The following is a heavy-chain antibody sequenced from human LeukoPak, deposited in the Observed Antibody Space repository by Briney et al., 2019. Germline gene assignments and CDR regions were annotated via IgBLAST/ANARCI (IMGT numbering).Heavy chain of an antibody. CDR2: IWYDGSNK. CDR1: GFTFSSYG. J-gene: IGHJ4*02. D-gene: IGHD4-23*01. V-gene: IGHV3-33*01. Sequence: GGSLRLSCAASGFTFSSYGMRWVRQAPGKGLEWVAVIWYDGSNKYYADSVKGRFTISRDNSKNTLYLQMNSLRAEDTAVCYCARDVGTVLTHFDYWGQGTLVTVSS. CDR3: ARDVGTVLTHFDY.